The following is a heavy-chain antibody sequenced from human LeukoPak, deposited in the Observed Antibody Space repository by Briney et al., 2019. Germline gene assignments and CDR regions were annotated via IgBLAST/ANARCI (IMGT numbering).Heavy chain of an antibody. Sequence: GGSLRLSCAASGFTFSSYWMSWVRQAPGKGLEWVANIKQDGSEKYYVDSVKGRFTISRDNAKNSLYLQMNSLRAEDTAVYYCARDDYDSSGYDNYYYMDVWGKGTTVTVSS. CDR2: IKQDGSEK. CDR1: GFTFSSYW. J-gene: IGHJ6*03. D-gene: IGHD3-22*01. V-gene: IGHV3-7*01. CDR3: ARDDYDSSGYDNYYYMDV.